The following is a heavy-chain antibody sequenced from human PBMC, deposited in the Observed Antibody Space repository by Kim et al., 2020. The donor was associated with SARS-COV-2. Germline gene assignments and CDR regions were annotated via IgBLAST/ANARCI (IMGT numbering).Heavy chain of an antibody. V-gene: IGHV4-59*01. Sequence: NPPLKSRVTISVDTSKNQFSLKLSSVTAADTAVYYCARVMDSSSWGYFDYWGQGTLVTVSS. D-gene: IGHD6-13*01. CDR3: ARVMDSSSWGYFDY. J-gene: IGHJ4*02.